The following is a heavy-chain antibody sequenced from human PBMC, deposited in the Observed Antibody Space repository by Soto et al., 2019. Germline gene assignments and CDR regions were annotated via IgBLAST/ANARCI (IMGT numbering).Heavy chain of an antibody. V-gene: IGHV3-11*06. D-gene: IGHD3-3*01. CDR1: GFIFRDFY. CDR2: ISSSSSST. Sequence: GGSVRLSCAASGFIFRDFYMSWIRQVPGKGLEWLSKISSSSSSTDYADSVKGRFTISRDNAKNSLYLQMSSLRAEDTAVYYCARDRGGGSIFGGHYGMDVWGQGTTVTVSS. CDR3: ARDRGGGSIFGGHYGMDV. J-gene: IGHJ6*02.